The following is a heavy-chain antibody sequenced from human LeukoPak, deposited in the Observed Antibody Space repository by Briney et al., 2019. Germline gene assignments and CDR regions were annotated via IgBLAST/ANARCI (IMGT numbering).Heavy chain of an antibody. Sequence: PGGSLRLSCAASGFTFSSYAMHWVRQAPGKGLEWVAVISYDGSNKYYADSVKGRFTISRDNAKNSLYLQMNSLRAEDTAVYYCARDADSRWVPAAAYGMDVWGQGTMVTVSS. J-gene: IGHJ6*02. CDR3: ARDADSRWVPAAAYGMDV. CDR1: GFTFSSYA. CDR2: ISYDGSNK. D-gene: IGHD2-2*01. V-gene: IGHV3-30-3*01.